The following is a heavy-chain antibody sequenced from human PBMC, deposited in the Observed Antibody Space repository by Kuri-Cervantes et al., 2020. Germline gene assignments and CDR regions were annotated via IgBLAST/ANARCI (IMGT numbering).Heavy chain of an antibody. CDR3: ARGYYYDSSGYYLGNVHLDY. V-gene: IGHV1-2*02. Sequence: GESLKISCKASGYTFTGYYMHWVRQAPGQGLEWMGWINPNSGGTNYAQKFQGRVTMTRDTSISTAYMELSRLRSDDTAVYYCARGYYYDSSGYYLGNVHLDYWGQGTLVTVSS. CDR2: INPNSGGT. CDR1: GYTFTGYY. J-gene: IGHJ4*02. D-gene: IGHD3-22*01.